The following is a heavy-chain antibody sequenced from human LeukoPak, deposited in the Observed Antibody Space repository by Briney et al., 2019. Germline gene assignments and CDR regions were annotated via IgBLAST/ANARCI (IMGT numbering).Heavy chain of an antibody. V-gene: IGHV3-20*04. CDR3: AKEGEIAVAGSLDY. D-gene: IGHD6-19*01. CDR2: INWNGDST. Sequence: GGSLRLSCAASGFTFSDYELNWVRQAPGKGLEWVSGINWNGDSTGYADSEKGRFTISRDNAKNSLYLQMNSLRAEDTALYYCAKEGEIAVAGSLDYWGQGTLVTVSS. CDR1: GFTFSDYE. J-gene: IGHJ4*02.